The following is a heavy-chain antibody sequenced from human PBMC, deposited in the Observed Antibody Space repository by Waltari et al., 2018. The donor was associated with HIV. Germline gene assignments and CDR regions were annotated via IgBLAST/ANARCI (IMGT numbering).Heavy chain of an antibody. Sequence: QVQLQESGPGLVKPSQTLSLTCTVSSGSITSGNYYWSWIRQPAGKGLEWIGRVYTSGSTNYNPSLKNRVTISIDTSRNQFSLRLSSVAAADTAVYYCARALDDYESGSFPLWFFDVWGRGTLVTVSS. CDR1: SGSITSGNYY. J-gene: IGHJ2*01. D-gene: IGHD3-10*01. CDR2: VYTSGST. CDR3: ARALDDYESGSFPLWFFDV. V-gene: IGHV4-61*02.